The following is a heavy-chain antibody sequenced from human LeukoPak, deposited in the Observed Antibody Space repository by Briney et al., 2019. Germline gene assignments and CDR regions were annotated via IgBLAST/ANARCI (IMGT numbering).Heavy chain of an antibody. D-gene: IGHD3-22*01. J-gene: IGHJ2*01. CDR3: ARGLDSSDYYYWYFDL. CDR1: GGSFSGYY. CDR2: INHTGIT. V-gene: IGHV4-34*01. Sequence: SESLSLTCSVYGGSFSGYYWSWIRQPPGKGLEWIAEINHTGITNYNPSLKSRVTISVDTSKSQFSLKLSSVTAADTAMYYCARGLDSSDYYYWYFDLWGRGTLVTVS.